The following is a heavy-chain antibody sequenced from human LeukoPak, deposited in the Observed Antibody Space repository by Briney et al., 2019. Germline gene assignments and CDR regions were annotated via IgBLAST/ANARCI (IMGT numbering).Heavy chain of an antibody. V-gene: IGHV4-38-2*01. CDR2: IYHSGST. J-gene: IGHJ5*02. Sequence: SETLSLTCAVSGYSISSGYYWGWIRQPPGKGLEWIGSIYHSGSTYYNPSLKSRVTISVDTSKNQFSLKLSSVTAADTAAYYCARHGELGYCSSTSCYWFDPWGQGTLVTVSS. CDR1: GYSISSGYY. D-gene: IGHD2-2*01. CDR3: ARHGELGYCSSTSCYWFDP.